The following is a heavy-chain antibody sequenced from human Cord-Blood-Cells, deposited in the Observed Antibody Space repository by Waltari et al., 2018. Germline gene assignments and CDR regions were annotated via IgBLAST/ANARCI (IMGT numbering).Heavy chain of an antibody. Sequence: QVHLQQGGAGLLNPSEPLSLTCAVYGGSLSGYYCRSIGQPPGKGLEGIGEINHSGSTNNNPSLKSRVTISVDTSKNQFSLKLSSVTAADTAVYYCARAMTRVAFDIWGQGTMVTFSS. CDR1: GGSLSGYY. D-gene: IGHD4-17*01. CDR2: INHSGST. V-gene: IGHV4-34*01. J-gene: IGHJ3*02. CDR3: ARAMTRVAFDI.